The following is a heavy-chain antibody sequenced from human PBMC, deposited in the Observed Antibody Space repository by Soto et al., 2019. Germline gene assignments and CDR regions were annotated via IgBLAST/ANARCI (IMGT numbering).Heavy chain of an antibody. J-gene: IGHJ6*02. CDR1: GGSISRYY. D-gene: IGHD6-13*01. Sequence: QVQLQESGPGLVKPSETLSLTCTVSGGSISRYYWSWIRQPAGQGLEWIGRIYTSGSSNYSPSLKSRVNTSVDTSKNQFSLKLSSVTAADTAVYYCARVGYINGMDVWGQGTTVTVSS. CDR2: IYTSGSS. CDR3: ARVGYINGMDV. V-gene: IGHV4-4*07.